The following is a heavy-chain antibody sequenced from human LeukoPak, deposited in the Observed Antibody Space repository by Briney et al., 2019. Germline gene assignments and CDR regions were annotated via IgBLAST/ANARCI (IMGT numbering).Heavy chain of an antibody. V-gene: IGHV3-74*01. J-gene: IGHJ6*03. D-gene: IGHD2-15*01. CDR3: ARGSSGSGYHYYYYYMDV. Sequence: GVLRLSCAASGFTFNSFWMYWVRQVPGKGLLWVARINSDGIRTSHADSVQGRFTISRDNASNTLYLQMNSLRVEDTAVYYCARGSSGSGYHYYYYYMDVWGKGTTVTISS. CDR2: INSDGIRT. CDR1: GFTFNSFW.